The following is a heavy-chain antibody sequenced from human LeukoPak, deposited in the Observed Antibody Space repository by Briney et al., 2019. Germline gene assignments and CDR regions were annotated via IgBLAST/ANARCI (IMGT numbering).Heavy chain of an antibody. J-gene: IGHJ4*02. V-gene: IGHV3-23*01. CDR2: ISGSGGST. CDR3: AKDGGIAVAGTPSRYFDY. Sequence: GGSLRLSCAASGFTFSSYGMSWVRQAPGKGLEWVSAISGSGGSTYYADSVKGRFTISRDNSKNTLYLQMNSLRAEDTAVYYCAKDGGIAVAGTPSRYFDYWGQGTLVTVSS. CDR1: GFTFSSYG. D-gene: IGHD6-19*01.